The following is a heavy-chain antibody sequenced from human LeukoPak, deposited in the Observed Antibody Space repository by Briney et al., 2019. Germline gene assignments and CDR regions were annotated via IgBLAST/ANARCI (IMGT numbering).Heavy chain of an antibody. CDR2: IIPIFGTA. CDR1: GYTFTGYY. D-gene: IGHD6-19*01. CDR3: ARSLAVAGERGWFDP. J-gene: IGHJ5*02. Sequence: SVKVSCKASGYTFTGYYMHWVRQAPGQGLEWMGGIIPIFGTANYAQKFQGRVTITTDESTSTAYMELSSLRSEDTAVYYCARSLAVAGERGWFDPWGQGTLVTVSS. V-gene: IGHV1-69*05.